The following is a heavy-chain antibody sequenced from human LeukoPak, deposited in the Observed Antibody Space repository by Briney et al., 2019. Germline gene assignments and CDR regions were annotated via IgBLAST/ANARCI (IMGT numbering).Heavy chain of an antibody. CDR3: ARATGWLPDAFDI. D-gene: IGHD6-19*01. J-gene: IGHJ3*02. CDR1: GGSISSYY. CDR2: IYYSGST. Sequence: SETLSLTCTVSGGSISSYYWSWIRQPPGKGLEWIGYIYYSGSTNYNPSLKSRVTISVDTSKNQFSLKLSSVTAADAAVYYCARATGWLPDAFDIWGQGTMVTVSS. V-gene: IGHV4-59*01.